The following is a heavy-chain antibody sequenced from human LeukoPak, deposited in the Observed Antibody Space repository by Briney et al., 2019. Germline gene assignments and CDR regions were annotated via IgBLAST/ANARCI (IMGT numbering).Heavy chain of an antibody. V-gene: IGHV4-61*02. CDR1: GGSISSGSYY. J-gene: IGHJ6*02. Sequence: PSQTLSLTCTVSGGSISSGSYYWSWIRQPAGKGLEWIGRIYYSGSTNYNPSLKSRVTISVDTSKNQFSLKLSSVTAADTAVYYCAREPYYYYGMDVWGQGTTVTVSS. CDR3: AREPYYYYGMDV. CDR2: IYYSGST.